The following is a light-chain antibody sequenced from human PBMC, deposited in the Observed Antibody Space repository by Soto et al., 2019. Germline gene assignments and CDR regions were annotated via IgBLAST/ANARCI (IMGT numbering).Light chain of an antibody. CDR1: QSISSW. Sequence: DIQMTQSPSTLSASVGDRVTITCRASQSISSWLAWYQQKPGKAPNLLIYKASSLQIGVPSRFSGSGSATELELTINSLQPDDFATYYYQTYDRYPVPFGPGPKEDIK. V-gene: IGKV1-5*03. CDR2: KAS. J-gene: IGKJ3*01. CDR3: QTYDRYPVP.